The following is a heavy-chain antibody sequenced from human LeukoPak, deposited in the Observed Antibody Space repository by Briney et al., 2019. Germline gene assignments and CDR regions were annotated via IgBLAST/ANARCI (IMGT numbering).Heavy chain of an antibody. D-gene: IGHD6-6*01. CDR2: ICASGTT. J-gene: IGHJ4*02. V-gene: IGHV4-4*07. CDR3: ARGWSSSSYFGS. Sequence: PSETLSLTCTVSGASISRHYWNWLRQPAGKGLEWIGLICASGTTNQNPSLNNPSLNSRVTMSLDRSKNQFSLHLASVTAADTAVYYCARGWSSSSYFGSWGQGTHVTVSS. CDR1: GASISRHY.